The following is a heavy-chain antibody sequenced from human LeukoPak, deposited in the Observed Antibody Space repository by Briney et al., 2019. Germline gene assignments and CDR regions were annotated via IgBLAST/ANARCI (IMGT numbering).Heavy chain of an antibody. D-gene: IGHD2-2*01. CDR2: INHSGST. V-gene: IGHV4-34*01. CDR3: ARGGVVPAARSNWFDP. J-gene: IGHJ5*02. CDR1: GGSFSRYY. Sequence: SETLSLTCAVYGGSFSRYYWSWIRQPPGKGLEWIGEINHSGSTNYNPSLKSRVTISVDTSKNQFSLKLSSVTAADTAVYYRARGGVVPAARSNWFDPWGQGTLVTVSS.